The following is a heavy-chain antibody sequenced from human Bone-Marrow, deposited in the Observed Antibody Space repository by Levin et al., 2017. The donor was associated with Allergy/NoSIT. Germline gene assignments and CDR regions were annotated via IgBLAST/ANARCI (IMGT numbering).Heavy chain of an antibody. CDR2: ISSGVNSI. J-gene: IGHJ5*02. Sequence: GGSLRLSCAGSGFILSRDSINWVRQAPGKGLEWVSYISSGVNSIYYSDSVKGRFTVSRDNAKNSVYLQMNSLRAEDTAVYYCARGAELDPWGQGTLVTVSS. CDR3: ARGAELDP. V-gene: IGHV3-48*01. CDR1: GFILSRDS.